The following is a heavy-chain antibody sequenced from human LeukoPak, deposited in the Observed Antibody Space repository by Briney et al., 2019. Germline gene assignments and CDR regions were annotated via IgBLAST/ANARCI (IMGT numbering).Heavy chain of an antibody. CDR3: ARETEYYDSSGYYGEDY. CDR1: GYTFTSYG. Sequence: ASVKVSCKASGYTFTSYGISWVRQAPGQGLEWMGWISAYNGNTNYAQKLQGSVTMTTDTSTSTAYMELRSLRSDDTAVYYCARETEYYDSSGYYGEDYWGQGTLVTVSS. V-gene: IGHV1-18*01. J-gene: IGHJ4*02. D-gene: IGHD3-22*01. CDR2: ISAYNGNT.